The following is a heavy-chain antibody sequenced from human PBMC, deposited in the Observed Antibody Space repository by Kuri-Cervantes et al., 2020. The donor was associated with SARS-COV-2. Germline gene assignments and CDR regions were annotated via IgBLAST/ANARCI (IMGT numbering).Heavy chain of an antibody. CDR3: ARVGVSVYFQH. J-gene: IGHJ1*01. CDR2: ISWNSGSI. CDR1: GFTFDDYA. Sequence: LSLTCAASGFTFDDYAMHWVRQAPGKGLEWVSGISWNSGSIGYADSVKGRFTISRDNAKKSLYLQMNSVRAEDTAVYYCARVGVSVYFQHWGQGTLVTVSS. D-gene: IGHD3-16*01. V-gene: IGHV3-9*01.